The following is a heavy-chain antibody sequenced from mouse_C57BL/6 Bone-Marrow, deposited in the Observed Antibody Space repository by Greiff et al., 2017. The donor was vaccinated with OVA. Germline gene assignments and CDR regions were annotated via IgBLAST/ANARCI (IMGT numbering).Heavy chain of an antibody. Sequence: QVQLKQSGPGLVQPSQSLSITCTVSGFSLTSYGVHWVRQSPGKGLEWLGVIWSGGSTDYNAAFISRLSISKDNSKSQVFFKMNSLQADDTAIYYCASYYDGSFAYWGQGTLVTVAA. V-gene: IGHV2-2*01. CDR2: IWSGGST. CDR1: GFSLTSYG. CDR3: ASYYDGSFAY. J-gene: IGHJ3*01. D-gene: IGHD1-1*01.